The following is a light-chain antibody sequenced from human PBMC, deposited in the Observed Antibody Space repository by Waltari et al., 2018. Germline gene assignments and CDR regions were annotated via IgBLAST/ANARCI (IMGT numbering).Light chain of an antibody. CDR2: KAS. J-gene: IGKJ1*01. CDR3: QEYDSYWT. Sequence: DIQMTQSTSTLSASVGDRVTITCRASQSISSWLAWYQQKPGKTPKLLIYKASILKTGVPSRFSGSGSETEFTLTISGLQPDDFATYYCQEYDSYWTFGQGTKVEIK. CDR1: QSISSW. V-gene: IGKV1-5*03.